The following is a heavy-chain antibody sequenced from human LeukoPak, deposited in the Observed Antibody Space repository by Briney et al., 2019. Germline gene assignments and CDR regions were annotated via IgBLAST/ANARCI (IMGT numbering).Heavy chain of an antibody. CDR3: ARGHPTIAGSVFDY. CDR1: GGSFSGYY. Sequence: SETLSLTCAVYGGSFSGYYWSWIRQPPGKGLEWIGEINHSGSTNYNPSLKSRVTISVDTSKNQFPLKLSSVTAADTAVYYCARGHPTIAGSVFDYWGQGTLVTVSS. CDR2: INHSGST. D-gene: IGHD1-1*01. V-gene: IGHV4-34*01. J-gene: IGHJ4*02.